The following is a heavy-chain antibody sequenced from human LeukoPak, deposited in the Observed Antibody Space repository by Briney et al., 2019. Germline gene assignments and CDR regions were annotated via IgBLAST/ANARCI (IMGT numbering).Heavy chain of an antibody. CDR1: GGSISSYY. CDR3: ARHEGFGNYNDYYYDIDV. D-gene: IGHD4-4*01. V-gene: IGHV4-4*07. J-gene: IGHJ6*02. Sequence: PSETLSLTCTVSGGSISSYYWSWIRQPAGKGLEWIGRIYTSGSTNYNASLKSRVTISVDTSKNQFSLKLSSVTAADTAVYYCARHEGFGNYNDYYYDIDVWGQGTTVTVSS. CDR2: IYTSGST.